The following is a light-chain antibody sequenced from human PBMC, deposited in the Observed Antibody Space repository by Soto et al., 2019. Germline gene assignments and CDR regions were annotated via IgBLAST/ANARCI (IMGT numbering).Light chain of an antibody. CDR1: QSVSSNY. Sequence: EIVLTQSPGTLSLSPGEKATLSSRASQSVSSNYLAWYQQKPGQAPRLLIYGASSRATGIPDRFSGSGSGTDFTLTISRLEPEDFAVYYCQQYGSSPPFTFGPGTKVDIK. J-gene: IGKJ3*01. CDR3: QQYGSSPPFT. V-gene: IGKV3-20*01. CDR2: GAS.